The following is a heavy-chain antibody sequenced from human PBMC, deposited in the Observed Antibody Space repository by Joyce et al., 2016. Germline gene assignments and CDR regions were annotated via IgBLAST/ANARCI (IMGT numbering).Heavy chain of an antibody. CDR3: ARSSNDWYGPTDY. D-gene: IGHD6-19*01. CDR1: GYTFTDYY. J-gene: IGHJ4*02. CDR2: INPNSGGT. V-gene: IGHV1-2*06. Sequence: QVQLMQSGAEVKKPGASVKVSCKASGYTFTDYYMHWVRQAPGEGLEWMGRINPNSGGTKIAQKFQARVTMTRDTSISRAFMVLSRLRSDDTAIYFCARSSNDWYGPTDYWGQGTLVTVSS.